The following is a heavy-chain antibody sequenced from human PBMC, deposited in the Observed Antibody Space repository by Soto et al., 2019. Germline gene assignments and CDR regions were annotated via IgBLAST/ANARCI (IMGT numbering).Heavy chain of an antibody. CDR1: GFTFNSYG. J-gene: IGHJ4*02. Sequence: QVQLVESGGGVVQPGRSLRLSCAASGFTFNSYGMHWVRQAPGKGLEWVAVISYDGSDKYYADSVKGRFTISRDNSKNTLYLQMNSLRAEDTAVYYCSKGLDGRQGLVDSSFCFGYWGQGTLVTVSS. D-gene: IGHD3-16*02. V-gene: IGHV3-30*18. CDR2: ISYDGSDK. CDR3: SKGLDGRQGLVDSSFCFGY.